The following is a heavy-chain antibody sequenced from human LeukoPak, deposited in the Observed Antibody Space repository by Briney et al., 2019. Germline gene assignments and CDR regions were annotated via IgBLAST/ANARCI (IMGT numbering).Heavy chain of an antibody. V-gene: IGHV7-4-1*02. D-gene: IGHD3-3*01. CDR1: GYTFTSYA. CDR3: ARVITIFGVNWFDP. CDR2: INTNTGNP. Sequence: ASVKVSCKASGYTFTSYAMNWVRQAPGQGLEWMGWINTNTGNPTYAQGFTGRFVFSLDTSVSTAYLQISSLKAKDTAVYYCARVITIFGVNWFDPWGQGTLVTVPS. J-gene: IGHJ5*02.